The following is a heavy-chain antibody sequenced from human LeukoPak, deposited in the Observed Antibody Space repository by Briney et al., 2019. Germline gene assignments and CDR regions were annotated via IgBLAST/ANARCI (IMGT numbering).Heavy chain of an antibody. V-gene: IGHV4-34*01. J-gene: IGHJ4*02. CDR2: INHSGST. CDR1: GGSFSGYY. D-gene: IGHD2-2*01. Sequence: PSETLSLTCAVYGGSFSGYYWSWIRQPPGKGLEWIGEINHSGSTNYNPSLKSRVTISVDTSKNQFSLKLSSVTAADTAVYYCARFRGTFDIVVVPAATKYYFDYWGQGTLVTVSS. CDR3: ARFRGTFDIVVVPAATKYYFDY.